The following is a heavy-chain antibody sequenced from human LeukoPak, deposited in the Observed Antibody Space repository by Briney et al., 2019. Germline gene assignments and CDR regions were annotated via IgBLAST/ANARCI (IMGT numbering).Heavy chain of an antibody. D-gene: IGHD4-17*01. CDR1: GFIFSSYV. CDR3: AKAYGDYPFGDY. J-gene: IGHJ4*02. CDR2: ISGSGGST. V-gene: IGHV3-23*01. Sequence: PGGSLRISCAASGFIFSSYVMIWVRQAPGKGLEWVSAISGSGGSTYYADSVKGRFTISRDNSKNTLYLQMNSLRAEDTAVYYCAKAYGDYPFGDYWGQGTLVTVSS.